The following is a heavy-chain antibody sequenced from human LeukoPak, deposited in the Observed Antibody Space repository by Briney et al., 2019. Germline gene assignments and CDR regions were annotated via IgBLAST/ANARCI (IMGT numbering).Heavy chain of an antibody. Sequence: GGSLRLSCAASGFTFNSYWMHWVRQAPGKGLVWVSRINSEGSSTIYADSVKGRFTISRDNAKNTLYLQMNSLRAEDTAVYYCARPPYSSGSFYLWGRGTLVTVSS. J-gene: IGHJ2*01. CDR2: INSEGSST. D-gene: IGHD6-19*01. V-gene: IGHV3-74*01. CDR1: GFTFNSYW. CDR3: ARPPYSSGSFYL.